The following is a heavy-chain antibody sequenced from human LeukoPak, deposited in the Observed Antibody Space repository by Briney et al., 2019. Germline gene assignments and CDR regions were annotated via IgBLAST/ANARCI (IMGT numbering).Heavy chain of an antibody. CDR1: GGSFSGYY. V-gene: IGHV4-34*01. Sequence: SETLSLTCAVYGGSFSGYYWSWIRQPPGKGLEWIGEINHSGSTNYNPSLKSRVTISVDTSKNQFSLKLSSVTAADTAVYYCARPLTPNSSSWYVWGQGTLVTVSS. D-gene: IGHD6-13*01. J-gene: IGHJ4*02. CDR3: ARPLTPNSSSWYV. CDR2: INHSGST.